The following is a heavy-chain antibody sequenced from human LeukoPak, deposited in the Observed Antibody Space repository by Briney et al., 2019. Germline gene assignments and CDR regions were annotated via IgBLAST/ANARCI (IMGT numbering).Heavy chain of an antibody. J-gene: IGHJ4*02. D-gene: IGHD1-7*01. V-gene: IGHV4-59*11. Sequence: SETLSLTCTVSGGSISSHYWSWIRQPPGKGLEWIGYIYYSGSTNYNPSLKSRVTISVDTSDNQFSLRLYSVTAADTAVYYCARKQGGTMYDVWGQGTQVTVSS. CDR2: IYYSGST. CDR3: ARKQGGTMYDV. CDR1: GGSISSHY.